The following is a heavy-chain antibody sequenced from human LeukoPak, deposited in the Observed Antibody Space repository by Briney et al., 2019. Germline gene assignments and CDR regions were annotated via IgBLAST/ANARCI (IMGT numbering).Heavy chain of an antibody. CDR2: ISYSGTT. J-gene: IGHJ4*02. D-gene: IGHD6-13*01. CDR1: GGSISSYY. V-gene: IGHV4-59*01. CDR3: ARDRGNYFDY. Sequence: PSETLSLTCTVSGGSISSYYWSWIRQPREKGLEWIGYISYSGTTNYNPSLKSRVTISVAPSKNQFSLKLRSVTAPDTAVYYCARDRGNYFDYWGQGTLVTVSS.